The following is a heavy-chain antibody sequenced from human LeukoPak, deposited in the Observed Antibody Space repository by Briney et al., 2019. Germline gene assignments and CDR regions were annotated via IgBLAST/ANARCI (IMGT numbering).Heavy chain of an antibody. CDR3: AREELYGGNSAA. CDR1: GGSISSSSYY. D-gene: IGHD4-23*01. J-gene: IGHJ5*02. CDR2: IYYSRST. Sequence: SETLSLTCTVSGGSISSSSYYWGWIRQPPGKGLEWIGSIYYSRSTYYNPSLKSRVTISVDTSKNQFSLKLSSVTAADTAVYYCAREELYGGNSAAWGQGTLVTVSS. V-gene: IGHV4-39*07.